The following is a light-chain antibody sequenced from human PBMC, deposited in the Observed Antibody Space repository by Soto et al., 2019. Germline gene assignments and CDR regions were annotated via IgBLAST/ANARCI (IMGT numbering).Light chain of an antibody. J-gene: IGLJ3*02. Sequence: QSALTQPASVSGSPGQSITISCAGTSSDVGGYNYVSWYQQYPGKAPKLMIYEVDNRPSGISNRFSGARSGNTASLTISGLQTEDEADYYCSSYTSSNTVVFGGGTKVTVL. CDR2: EVD. V-gene: IGLV2-14*01. CDR3: SSYTSSNTVV. CDR1: SSDVGGYNY.